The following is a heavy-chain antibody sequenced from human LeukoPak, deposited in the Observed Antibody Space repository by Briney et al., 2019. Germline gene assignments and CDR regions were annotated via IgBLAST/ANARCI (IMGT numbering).Heavy chain of an antibody. CDR3: VRDGMGVIKAFDV. Sequence: GGSLRLSCVASGFSFSNYWMSWVRQAPGKGLEWEANINQDGSQKYYVDSVKGRFTISRDNAKNSLYLQMSSLRAEDTAVYYCVRDGMGVIKAFDVWGQGTLVTVSS. J-gene: IGHJ3*01. V-gene: IGHV3-7*05. CDR2: INQDGSQK. D-gene: IGHD3-10*01. CDR1: GFSFSNYW.